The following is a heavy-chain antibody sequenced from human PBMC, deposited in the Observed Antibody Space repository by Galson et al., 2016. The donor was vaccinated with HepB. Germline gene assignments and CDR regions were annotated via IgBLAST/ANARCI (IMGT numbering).Heavy chain of an antibody. V-gene: IGHV3-23*01. CDR2: IRGTGVTT. J-gene: IGHJ4*01. CDR1: GFTFSDYA. CDR3: AKATPSYDVLTGFFVYYSDY. D-gene: IGHD3-9*01. Sequence: SLRLSCAASGFTFSDYAMSWVRQAPGKGLQWVSTIRGTGVTTHYADSVKGRFTISRDNSKNTLYLQMSSLRAEDTAMYYCAKATPSYDVLTGFFVYYSDYWGHGTLVTVSS.